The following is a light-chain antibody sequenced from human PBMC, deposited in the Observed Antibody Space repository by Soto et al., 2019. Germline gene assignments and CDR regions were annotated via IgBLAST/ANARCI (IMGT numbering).Light chain of an antibody. V-gene: IGKV3-20*01. J-gene: IGKJ1*01. CDR3: QQYNSYWT. CDR1: QSVSGSY. CDR2: GAS. Sequence: EVVLAQSPGTLSLSPGERATLSCRASQSVSGSYLAWDQQKPGEAPRLLIYGASSRATGIPDRSSGSGSGTDLTLTISSLQPDDFATYYCQQYNSYWTLGQGTKVDI.